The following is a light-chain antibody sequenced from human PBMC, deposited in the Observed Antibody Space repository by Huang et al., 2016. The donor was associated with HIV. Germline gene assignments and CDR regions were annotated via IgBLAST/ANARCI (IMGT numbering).Light chain of an antibody. V-gene: IGKV1-NL1*01. CDR2: AAS. J-gene: IGKJ5*01. Sequence: DIQMTQSPSSLSASVGDRVTITCRASQCISNSLAWYQQKPGKAPKLLLYAASRLESGVPSRFSGSGSGTDYTLTISSLQPEDFATYYCQQYYSTPFTFGQGTRLEIK. CDR1: QCISNS. CDR3: QQYYSTPFT.